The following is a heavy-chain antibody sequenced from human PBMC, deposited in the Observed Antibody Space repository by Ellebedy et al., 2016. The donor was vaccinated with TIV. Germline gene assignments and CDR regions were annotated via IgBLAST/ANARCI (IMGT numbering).Heavy chain of an antibody. V-gene: IGHV3-43*01. J-gene: IGHJ4*02. CDR2: ISWDGDST. Sequence: GESLKISXAASGFTFDDYTMHWVRQAPGKGLEWVSLISWDGDSTYYADSVKGRFTISRDNSKNSLYLQMNSLRTEDTALYYCAKSVSYDNSGYYYDYWGQGTLVTVSS. D-gene: IGHD3-22*01. CDR1: GFTFDDYT. CDR3: AKSVSYDNSGYYYDY.